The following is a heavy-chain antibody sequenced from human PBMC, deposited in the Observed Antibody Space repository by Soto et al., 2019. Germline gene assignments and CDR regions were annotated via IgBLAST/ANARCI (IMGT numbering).Heavy chain of an antibody. CDR2: IIPIFGTA. CDR1: GGTFSSYA. V-gene: IGHV1-69*01. CDR3: ARGIAAAGRYYYYGMDV. Sequence: QVQLVQSGAEVKKPGSSVKVSCKASGGTFSSYAISWVRQAPGQGLEWMGGIIPIFGTANYAQKFQGRVTITADESTSTAYMELSSLRSEDTAVYYCARGIAAAGRYYYYGMDVWGRGTTVTVSS. J-gene: IGHJ6*02. D-gene: IGHD6-13*01.